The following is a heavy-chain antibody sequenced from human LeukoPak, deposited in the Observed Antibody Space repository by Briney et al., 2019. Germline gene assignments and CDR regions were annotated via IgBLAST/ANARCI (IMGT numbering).Heavy chain of an antibody. CDR2: LSAYNGNT. J-gene: IGHJ4*02. CDR3: ARDTETIFGVVTPKEY. V-gene: IGHV1-18*01. CDR1: GSTFASYG. Sequence: ASVQASCHASGSTFASYGISWVRPAPGQGLEGMGWLSAYNGNTNDAQKIQGRVTMTTDTSTSTAYMDLRSLRSDDTAVYHCARDTETIFGVVTPKEYWGQGTLVTVSS. D-gene: IGHD3-3*01.